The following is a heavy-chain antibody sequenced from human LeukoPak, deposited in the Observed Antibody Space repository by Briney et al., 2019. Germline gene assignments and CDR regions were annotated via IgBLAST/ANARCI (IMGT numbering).Heavy chain of an antibody. V-gene: IGHV1-69*05. CDR3: AQDGESYGDYGKGIDY. CDR2: IIPIFGTA. J-gene: IGHJ4*02. Sequence: ASVKVSCKASGGTFSSYAISWVRQAPAQGLEWMGRIIPIFGTANYAQKFQGRVTITTDESTSTAYMELSSLRSEDTAVYYCAQDGESYGDYGKGIDYWGQGTLSPSPQ. D-gene: IGHD4-17*01. CDR1: GGTFSSYA.